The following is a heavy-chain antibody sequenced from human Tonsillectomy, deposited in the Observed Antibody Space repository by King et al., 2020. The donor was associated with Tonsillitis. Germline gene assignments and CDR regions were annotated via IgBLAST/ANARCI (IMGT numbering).Heavy chain of an antibody. CDR2: IYPGDSDT. V-gene: IGHV5-51*01. D-gene: IGHD3-22*01. CDR1: GYSFTSYW. Sequence: EVQLVESGAEVKKPGESLKISCKGSGYSFTSYWIGWVRQMPGKGLEWMGIIYPGDSDTRYSPSFQGQFTISADKSISTAYLQWSSLKASDTAMYYCARGEVGYYYDSSGEYYFDYWGQGTLVTVSS. J-gene: IGHJ4*02. CDR3: ARGEVGYYYDSSGEYYFDY.